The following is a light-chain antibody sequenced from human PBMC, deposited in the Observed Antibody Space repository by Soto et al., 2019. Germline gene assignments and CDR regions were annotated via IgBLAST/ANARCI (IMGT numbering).Light chain of an antibody. CDR3: QLYYSYPRT. V-gene: IGKV1-8*01. J-gene: IGKJ1*01. CDR1: QGISSY. CDR2: AAS. Sequence: AIRMTQSPSSLSASTGDRVTVTCRASQGISSYLAWNQQKPGKVPKLLIYAASTLQSGVPSRFSGSGSGTDFTLTISCLQSEDFATYYCQLYYSYPRTFGQGTKVEIK.